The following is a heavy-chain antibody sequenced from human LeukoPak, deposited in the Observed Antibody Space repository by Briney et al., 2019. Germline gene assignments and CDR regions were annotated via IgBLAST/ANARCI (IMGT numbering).Heavy chain of an antibody. Sequence: SETLSLTCAVSGGSISSSNWWSWVRQPPGKGLEWIGEIYHSGSTNYNPSLRSRVTISVDKSKNQFSLKLSSVTAADTAVYYCARALSSETPFDYWGQGTLVTVSS. J-gene: IGHJ4*02. V-gene: IGHV4-4*02. CDR3: ARALSSETPFDY. CDR1: GGSISSSNW. D-gene: IGHD2-15*01. CDR2: IYHSGST.